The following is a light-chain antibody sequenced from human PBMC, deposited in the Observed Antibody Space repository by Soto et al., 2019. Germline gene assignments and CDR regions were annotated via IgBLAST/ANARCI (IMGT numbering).Light chain of an antibody. V-gene: IGKV3-20*01. CDR1: QSISSGY. J-gene: IGKJ3*01. CDR3: QQYGNSPFT. CDR2: GAS. Sequence: EIVLTQSPGTLSLSPGERATLSCRASQSISSGYLAWYQQKPGQAPRLLIFGASIRATDIPDRFSGSGSETDFTLTISRLEPEDFAVYYCQQYGNSPFTFGPGTKVDIK.